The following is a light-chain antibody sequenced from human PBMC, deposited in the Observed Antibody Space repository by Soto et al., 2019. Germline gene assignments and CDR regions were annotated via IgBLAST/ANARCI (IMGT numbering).Light chain of an antibody. Sequence: DIQMTQSPSTLSASVGDRVVITCRASQSITTWLAWYQQKPGRAPKLLIYAASTLQSEVPSRFSGSGSGTDFTLTISSLEPEDFAVYYCQQRGDWPPITFGQGTRLEIK. CDR1: QSITTW. J-gene: IGKJ5*01. CDR3: QQRGDWPPIT. CDR2: AAS. V-gene: IGKV1-5*01.